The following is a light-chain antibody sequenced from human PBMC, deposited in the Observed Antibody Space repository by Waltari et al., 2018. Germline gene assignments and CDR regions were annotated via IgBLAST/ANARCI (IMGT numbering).Light chain of an antibody. CDR2: LGS. CDR3: MQNAHWPHT. V-gene: IGKV2-28*01. J-gene: IGKJ2*01. CDR1: QSLLYCNGYNY. Sequence: DIVMTQSPLSLPVTPGEPASISCRFSQSLLYCNGYNYLDGYLKKPGQSPQLLIYLGSNRASGVPDRLSGSGSGTDFTLKISRVEAEDVGVYYCMQNAHWPHTFGQGTKLEIK.